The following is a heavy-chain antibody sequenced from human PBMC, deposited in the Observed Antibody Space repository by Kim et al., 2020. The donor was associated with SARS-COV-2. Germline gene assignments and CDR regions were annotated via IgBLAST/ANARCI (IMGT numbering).Heavy chain of an antibody. Sequence: SETLSLTCTVSGGSIISGGYYWSWIRQHPGKGLEWIGYIYYSGSTYYNPSLKSRVTISVDTSKNQFSLKLSSVTAADTAVYYCARGAPIAAAVNGFLDAFDIWGQGTMVTVSS. CDR1: GGSIISGGYY. D-gene: IGHD6-13*01. V-gene: IGHV4-31*03. CDR3: ARGAPIAAAVNGFLDAFDI. CDR2: IYYSGST. J-gene: IGHJ3*02.